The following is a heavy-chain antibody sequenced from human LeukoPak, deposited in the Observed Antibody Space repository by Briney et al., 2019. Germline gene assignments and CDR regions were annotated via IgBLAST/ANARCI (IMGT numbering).Heavy chain of an antibody. Sequence: SETLSLTCTVSGDSISSGGYYWSWIRQHPGKGLEWIGYIYYSGSTYYNPSLKSRVTISVDTSKNQFSLKLSSVTAADTAVYYCARVDREVVDAFDIWGQGTMVTVSP. J-gene: IGHJ3*02. CDR1: GDSISSGGYY. D-gene: IGHD2-2*01. V-gene: IGHV4-31*03. CDR2: IYYSGST. CDR3: ARVDREVVDAFDI.